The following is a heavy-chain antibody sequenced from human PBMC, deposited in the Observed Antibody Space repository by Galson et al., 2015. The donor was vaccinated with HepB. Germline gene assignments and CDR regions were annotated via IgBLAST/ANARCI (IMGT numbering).Heavy chain of an antibody. CDR3: ARARGYSGKNYGDS. D-gene: IGHD5-12*01. V-gene: IGHV3-21*06. CDR1: GFTFNSYS. J-gene: IGHJ4*02. CDR2: ISSSTTYI. Sequence: SLRLSCAASGFTFNSYSMNWVRQAPGKGLEWVSSISSSTTYILYADSVKGRFTISRDNTNNSVHLQMNGLRDEDTAVYYCARARGYSGKNYGDSWGQGTLVTVSS.